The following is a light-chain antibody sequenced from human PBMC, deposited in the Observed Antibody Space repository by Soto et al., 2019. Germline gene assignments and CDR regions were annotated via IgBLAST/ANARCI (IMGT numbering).Light chain of an antibody. CDR2: SDN. Sequence: QYVLTQPTSASGTPGQRVTISCSGSSSNIGTNTVIWYPQLPGAAPKLLIYSDNQRPPGVPDRFSGSKSGTSASLAISGRQSEDEADYFCAAWDVSLVVFGGGTKLTVL. CDR3: AAWDVSLVV. V-gene: IGLV1-44*01. J-gene: IGLJ2*01. CDR1: SSNIGTNT.